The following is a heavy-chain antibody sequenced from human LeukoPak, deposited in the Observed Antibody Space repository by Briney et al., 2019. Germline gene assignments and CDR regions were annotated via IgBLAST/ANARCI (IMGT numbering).Heavy chain of an antibody. D-gene: IGHD6-13*01. Sequence: GGSLRLSCVASGFTFNSYGMHWVRQAPGKGLEWVAGISYDEISKQYIDSVKGRFTISRDNSKNTVYLEMNSLRAEDTAVYYCAREGTAAGTRYFDYWGQGTLVTVSS. V-gene: IGHV3-30*03. CDR3: AREGTAAGTRYFDY. CDR2: ISYDEISK. CDR1: GFTFNSYG. J-gene: IGHJ4*02.